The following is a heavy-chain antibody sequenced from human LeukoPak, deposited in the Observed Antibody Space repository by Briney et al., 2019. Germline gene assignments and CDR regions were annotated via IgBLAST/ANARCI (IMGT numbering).Heavy chain of an antibody. D-gene: IGHD2-15*01. CDR2: ISAYNGNT. J-gene: IGHJ4*02. Sequence: ASVKVSCKASGYTFTGYYMHWARQAPGQGLEWMGWISAYNGNTVSAQKVKGRVTMATDTSTSTAYMELRSAKSDDTAVYYCARASYCSDGSCYSDYWGQGTLVTVSS. CDR1: GYTFTGYY. V-gene: IGHV1-18*04. CDR3: ARASYCSDGSCYSDY.